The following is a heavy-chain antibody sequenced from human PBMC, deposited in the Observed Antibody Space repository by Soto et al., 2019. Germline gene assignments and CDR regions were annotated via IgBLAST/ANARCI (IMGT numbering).Heavy chain of an antibody. V-gene: IGHV1-18*01. CDR3: ARDGVRIAVAGTIDY. CDR1: GYTFTSYG. D-gene: IGHD6-19*01. Sequence: ASVKVSCKASGYTFTSYGISWVRQAPGQGLEWMGWISAYNGNTNYAQKLQGRVTMTTDTSTSTAYMELRSLRSDDTAVYYCARDGVRIAVAGTIDYWGQGTLVTVPQ. J-gene: IGHJ4*02. CDR2: ISAYNGNT.